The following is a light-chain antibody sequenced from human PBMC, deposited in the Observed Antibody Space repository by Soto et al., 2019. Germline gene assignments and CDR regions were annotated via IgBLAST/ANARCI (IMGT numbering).Light chain of an antibody. V-gene: IGKV1-5*01. CDR3: QQCYSYPWT. CDR2: HAS. Sequence: DMPLTRTTPSPSGPVGDKATIPCRASQSISSWLAWYQQKPGTAPKLLIYHASTLQSGVPSRFGGSGSGTEFTLTITSLQPDDFATYYCQQCYSYPWTFGQGTKVDIK. J-gene: IGKJ1*01. CDR1: QSISSW.